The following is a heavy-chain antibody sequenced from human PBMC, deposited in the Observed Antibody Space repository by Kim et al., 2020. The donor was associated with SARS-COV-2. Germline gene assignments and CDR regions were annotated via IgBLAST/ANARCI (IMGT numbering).Heavy chain of an antibody. CDR3: AKVWYSSSSDPLFDS. CDR2: ISGSGGST. J-gene: IGHJ4*02. CDR1: GFTFSSYA. Sequence: GGSLRLSCAASGFTFSSYAMSLVRQAPGKGLEWVSAISGSGGSTYYADSVKGRFTISRDNSKNTLYLQMNSLRAEDTAVYYCAKVWYSSSSDPLFDSRGQGTLFTVSS. V-gene: IGHV3-23*01. D-gene: IGHD6-6*01.